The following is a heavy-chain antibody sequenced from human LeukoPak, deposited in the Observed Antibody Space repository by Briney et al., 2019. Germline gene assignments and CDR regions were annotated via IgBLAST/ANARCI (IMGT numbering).Heavy chain of an antibody. CDR3: ARGGYYDSSGYLFDY. V-gene: IGHV1-69*05. D-gene: IGHD3-22*01. CDR1: GGTFSSYA. CDR2: IIRILGTA. J-gene: IGHJ4*02. Sequence: AASVKVSCTASGGTFSSYAISWVRQAPGQGDGWLGGIIRILGTANCAQKFQCRVTITTDESTSTAYMELSSLRSEDTAVYYCARGGYYDSSGYLFDYWGQGTLVTVSS.